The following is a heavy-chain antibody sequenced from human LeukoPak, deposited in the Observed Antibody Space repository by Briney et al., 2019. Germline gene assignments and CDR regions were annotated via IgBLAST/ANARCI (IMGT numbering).Heavy chain of an antibody. D-gene: IGHD6-19*01. J-gene: IGHJ2*01. CDR3: ARDDGAVAGTTYWYFDL. V-gene: IGHV3-30-3*01. CDR1: GFTFSSHT. Sequence: PGRSLRLSCAVSGFTFSSHTMYWVRQAPGKGLEWVAIITYDGSNKYYADSVKGRFTISRDNSKNTLYVQMNSLRAEDTAVYYCARDDGAVAGTTYWYFDLWGRGTLVTVSS. CDR2: ITYDGSNK.